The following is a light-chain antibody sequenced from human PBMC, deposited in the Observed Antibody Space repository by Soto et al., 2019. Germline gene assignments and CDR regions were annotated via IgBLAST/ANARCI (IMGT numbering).Light chain of an antibody. CDR1: QDVYINS. Sequence: EIVLTQSPGTLSLSPGERATLSCRASQDVYINSLAWYQQKPGQPPRLLIYGAATRASAVPDRFSGSGSGADFALTITRLEPEDFAVYYCQQYHKWPPFTFGGGTVVEIK. V-gene: IGKV3-20*01. CDR2: GAA. CDR3: QQYHKWPPFT. J-gene: IGKJ4*01.